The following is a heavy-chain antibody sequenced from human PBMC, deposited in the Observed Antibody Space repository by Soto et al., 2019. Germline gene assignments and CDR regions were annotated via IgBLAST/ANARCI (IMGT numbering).Heavy chain of an antibody. D-gene: IGHD1-26*01. Sequence: SETLSLTCTVSGGSISSSSYYWGWIRQPPGKGLEWIGSIYYSGSTYYNPSLKSRVTISVDTSKNQFSLKLSSVTAADTAVYYCARRGLGASIYYYYGMDVWGQGTTVAVSS. CDR1: GGSISSSSYY. CDR2: IYYSGST. CDR3: ARRGLGASIYYYYGMDV. V-gene: IGHV4-39*01. J-gene: IGHJ6*02.